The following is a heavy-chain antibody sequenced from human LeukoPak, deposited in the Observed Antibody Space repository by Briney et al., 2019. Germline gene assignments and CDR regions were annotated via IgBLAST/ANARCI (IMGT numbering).Heavy chain of an antibody. Sequence: GGSLRLSCAASGFTFSSYGMHWVRQAPGKGLEWVAVISYDGSNKYYADSVNGRFTISRDNSKNTLYLQMNSLRAEDTAVYYCARLRYYDSSGYSYAFDIWGQGTMVTVSS. CDR2: ISYDGSNK. CDR3: ARLRYYDSSGYSYAFDI. D-gene: IGHD3-22*01. CDR1: GFTFSSYG. V-gene: IGHV3-30*03. J-gene: IGHJ3*02.